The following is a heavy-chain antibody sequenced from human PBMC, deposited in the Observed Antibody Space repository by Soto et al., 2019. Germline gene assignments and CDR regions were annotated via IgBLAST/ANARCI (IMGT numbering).Heavy chain of an antibody. CDR3: ARYCSTTRCPFDY. V-gene: IGHV4-30-4*01. D-gene: IGHD2-2*01. CDR1: GGSISSGGSY. Sequence: KPSETLSLTCSVSGGSISSGGSYWGWIRQPPGKGLEWIGYIYYSGNTYFNPSLKRRVTLSVDTSKNQFSLNLSSVTAADTAVYYCARYCSTTRCPFDYWGQGTLVTVSS. J-gene: IGHJ4*02. CDR2: IYYSGNT.